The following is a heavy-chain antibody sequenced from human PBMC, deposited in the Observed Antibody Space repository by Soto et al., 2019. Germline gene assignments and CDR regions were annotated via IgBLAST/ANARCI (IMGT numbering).Heavy chain of an antibody. CDR2: IHPSGGGT. CDR1: GYTFNTYY. Sequence: QVQLVQSGAEVRKPGASVKVSCRPSGYTFNTYYLHWLRQAPGQALEWMGVIHPSGGGTTYAQKFLGRVTVTRYTSTTTVFMELSSLRSDDTAVYYCARGGHIAVVTASFDNWGQGTLVTVSS. D-gene: IGHD2-21*02. J-gene: IGHJ4*02. CDR3: ARGGHIAVVTASFDN. V-gene: IGHV1-46*02.